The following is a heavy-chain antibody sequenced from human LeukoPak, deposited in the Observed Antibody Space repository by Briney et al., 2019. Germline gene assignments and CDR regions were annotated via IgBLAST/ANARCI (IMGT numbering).Heavy chain of an antibody. Sequence: GGSLRLSCATSGFTFVDYGLSWVRQAPGKGLEWVAGISDSGGSTNYADSVKGRFTISRDNAKNSLYLQMNSLRAEDTAVYYCARDGTYYYGSGSYFGYWGQGTLVTVSS. J-gene: IGHJ4*02. CDR2: ISDSGGST. V-gene: IGHV3-20*04. CDR1: GFTFVDYG. D-gene: IGHD3-10*01. CDR3: ARDGTYYYGSGSYFGY.